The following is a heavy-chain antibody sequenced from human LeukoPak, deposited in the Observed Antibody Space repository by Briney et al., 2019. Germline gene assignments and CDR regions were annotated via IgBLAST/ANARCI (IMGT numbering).Heavy chain of an antibody. CDR3: ARIYDY. Sequence: GRSLRLSCAASGFPFSSYSMHWVRQAPGKGLEWVSYISSRGSSIYYADSVKGRFSISRDNAENSLFLQMNSLRAEDTAVYYCARIYDYWGQGTLVTVSS. J-gene: IGHJ4*02. CDR1: GFPFSSYS. CDR2: ISSRGSSI. D-gene: IGHD3-3*01. V-gene: IGHV3-48*03.